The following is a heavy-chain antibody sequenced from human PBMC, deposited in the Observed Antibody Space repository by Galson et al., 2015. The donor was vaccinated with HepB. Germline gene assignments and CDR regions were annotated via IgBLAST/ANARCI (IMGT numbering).Heavy chain of an antibody. CDR3: ATVDPSQWPRPYYFDC. J-gene: IGHJ4*02. Sequence: SVKVSCKVSGYTLIELSMHWVRQAPGKGLEWMGGFDPEDGETIYAQKFQGRVTMTEDTSTDTAYMELSSLRSEDTAVYYCATVDPSQWPRPYYFDCWGQGTLVTVSS. CDR2: FDPEDGET. CDR1: GYTLIELS. V-gene: IGHV1-24*01. D-gene: IGHD6-19*01.